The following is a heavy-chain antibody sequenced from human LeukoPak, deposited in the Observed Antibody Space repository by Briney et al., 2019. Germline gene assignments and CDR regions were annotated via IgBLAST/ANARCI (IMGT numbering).Heavy chain of an antibody. CDR2: IYHSGST. CDR3: ARVGYSSGWSHFDL. D-gene: IGHD6-19*01. J-gene: IGHJ2*01. Sequence: SETLSLTCTVSGGSISNYYWSWIRQRPGPGLGWVAYIYHSGSTNYNPSLKSRVTISVDTSKNQFSLKVNSVTAADTAVYYCARVGYSSGWSHFDLWGRGTLLTVSS. CDR1: GGSISNYY. V-gene: IGHV4-59*01.